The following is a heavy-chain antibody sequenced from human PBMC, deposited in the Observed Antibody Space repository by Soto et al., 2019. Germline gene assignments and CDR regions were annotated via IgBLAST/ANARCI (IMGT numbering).Heavy chain of an antibody. D-gene: IGHD2-2*01. J-gene: IGHJ6*02. CDR2: IYTSGST. V-gene: IGHV4-4*07. CDR1: GGSISSYY. Sequence: KPSETLSLTCTVSGGSISSYYWSWIRQPAGQGLEWIGRIYTSGSTNYNHSLKSRVTMSLDTSKNQFSLNLTSVTAADTALYYCARGNCSSPNCYSFSGYYGMDVWGQGTTVTVSS. CDR3: ARGNCSSPNCYSFSGYYGMDV.